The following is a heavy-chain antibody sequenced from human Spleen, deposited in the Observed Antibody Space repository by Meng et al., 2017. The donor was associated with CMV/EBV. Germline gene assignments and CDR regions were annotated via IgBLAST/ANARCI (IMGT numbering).Heavy chain of an antibody. V-gene: IGHV4-61*01. Sequence: SETLSLTCTVPGGSVNSVRDYWSWIRQPPGKGLEWIGNVYYNGGTNYNPSLKIRVTTSIDASKNQFSLKLTSVTAADTAVYYCATEDAYDFGLEYWGQGMLVTVSS. CDR3: ATEDAYDFGLEY. D-gene: IGHD3-3*01. CDR1: GGSVNSVRDY. J-gene: IGHJ4*02. CDR2: VYYNGGT.